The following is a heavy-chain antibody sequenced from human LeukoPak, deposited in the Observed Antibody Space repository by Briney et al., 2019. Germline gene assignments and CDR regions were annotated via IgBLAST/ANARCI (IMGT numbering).Heavy chain of an antibody. CDR1: GYTFTSYG. Sequence: ASVKVSCKASGYTFTSYGISWVRQAPGQGLEWMGWINPNSGGTNYAQKFQGRVTTTRDTSISTAYMELSRLRSDDTAVYYCARRGQQLENWFDPWGQGTLVTVSS. J-gene: IGHJ5*02. CDR3: ARRGQQLENWFDP. V-gene: IGHV1-2*02. D-gene: IGHD6-13*01. CDR2: INPNSGGT.